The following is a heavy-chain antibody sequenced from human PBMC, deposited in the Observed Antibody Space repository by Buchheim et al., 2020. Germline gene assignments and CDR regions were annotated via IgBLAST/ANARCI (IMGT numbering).Heavy chain of an antibody. CDR3: ARDVGIGPRNYHYAMDV. CDR1: GFNFNEYV. D-gene: IGHD2-15*01. V-gene: IGHV3-30-3*01. J-gene: IGHJ6*02. CDR2: ISSDTSKV. Sequence: QVHLVESGGGVVQPGGSLRLSCAASGFNFNEYVVYWVRQAPGKGLEWVAVISSDTSKVYYADSVKGRFTISRDSSKRMLYLQMYSLTHADTAVYYCARDVGIGPRNYHYAMDVWGRGTT.